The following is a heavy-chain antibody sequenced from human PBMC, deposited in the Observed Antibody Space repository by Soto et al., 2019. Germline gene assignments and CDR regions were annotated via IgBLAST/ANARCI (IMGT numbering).Heavy chain of an antibody. J-gene: IGHJ4*02. V-gene: IGHV1-69*02. D-gene: IGHD3-10*01. CDR2: VNPIVSMS. CDR1: GDTFNFYS. Sequence: QVKLVQSGAEVKRPGSSVKVSCKASGDTFNFYSINWVRQAPGLGLEWMGRVNPIVSMSNYAQKFQGRVTMTADKSTSTAYMALRSLRSEDTATYDCASSYGSGYRAFDSWGQGALVTVSS. CDR3: ASSYGSGYRAFDS.